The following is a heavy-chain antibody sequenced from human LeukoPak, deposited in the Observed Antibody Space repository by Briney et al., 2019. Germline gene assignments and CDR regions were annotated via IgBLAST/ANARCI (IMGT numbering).Heavy chain of an antibody. CDR2: ISYDGSNK. CDR3: AKGGGGYEGGYFDY. V-gene: IGHV3-30*18. CDR1: GFTFSSYG. J-gene: IGHJ4*02. Sequence: PGGSLRLSCAASGFTFSSYGMHWVRQAPGKGLEWVAVISYDGSNKYYADSVKGRLTISRDNSKNTLYLQMNSLRAEDTAVYYCAKGGGGYEGGYFDYWGQGTLVTVSS. D-gene: IGHD5-12*01.